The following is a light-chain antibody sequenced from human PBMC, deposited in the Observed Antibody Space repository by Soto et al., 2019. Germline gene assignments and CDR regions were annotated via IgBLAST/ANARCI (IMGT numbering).Light chain of an antibody. V-gene: IGKV3-20*01. CDR3: QHYGTSLYT. CDR1: QIISSTY. J-gene: IGKJ2*01. CDR2: GAS. Sequence: DIVLTQSPGTLSLSPGERATLSCRASQIISSTYLGWYQQKPGQAPMRLIYGASSSATGIPHGFSGSGSGTEFPRTISRLETEDFAVYYCQHYGTSLYTFGQGTKLEIK.